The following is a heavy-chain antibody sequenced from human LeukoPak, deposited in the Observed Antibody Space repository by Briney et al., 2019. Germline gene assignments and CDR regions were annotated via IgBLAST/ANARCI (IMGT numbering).Heavy chain of an antibody. J-gene: IGHJ6*04. Sequence: ASVKVSCKASGGTFSSYAISWVRQAPGQGLEWMGGIIPIFGTANYAQKFQGRVTITADKSTSTAYMELSSLRSEDTAVYYCARAGPTTGTSKSQYYYYYYGMDVWGKGTTVTVSS. D-gene: IGHD1-1*01. CDR3: ARAGPTTGTSKSQYYYYYYGMDV. CDR2: IIPIFGTA. V-gene: IGHV1-69*06. CDR1: GGTFSSYA.